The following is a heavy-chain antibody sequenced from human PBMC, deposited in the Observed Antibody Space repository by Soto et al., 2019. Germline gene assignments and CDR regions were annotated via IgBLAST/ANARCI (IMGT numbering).Heavy chain of an antibody. V-gene: IGHV1-24*01. D-gene: IGHD3-10*01. CDR1: GYTLTXLS. J-gene: IGHJ6*04. CDR3: ATYVYGSGSFDV. Sequence: GASVKVSCKVSGYTLTXLSMHWVRQAPGKGLEWMGGFDPEDGETIYAQKFQGRVTMTEDTSTDTAYMELSSLRSEDTAVYYCATYVYGSGSFDVWGKGTTVTVSS. CDR2: FDPEDGET.